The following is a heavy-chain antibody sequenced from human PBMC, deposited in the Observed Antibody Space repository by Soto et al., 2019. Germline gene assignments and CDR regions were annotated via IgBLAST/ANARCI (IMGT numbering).Heavy chain of an antibody. V-gene: IGHV4-39*01. CDR2: IYYSGST. CDR1: GGSISSSSYY. J-gene: IGHJ2*01. Sequence: QLQLQESGPGLVKPSETLSLTCTVSGGSISSSSYYWGWIRQPPGKGLEGIGSIYYSGSTYYNPSLKSRVSISVDTSKNQFSLKLSSVTAADTAVYYCARPLPELTDWYFDLWGRGTLVTVSS. D-gene: IGHD1-26*01. CDR3: ARPLPELTDWYFDL.